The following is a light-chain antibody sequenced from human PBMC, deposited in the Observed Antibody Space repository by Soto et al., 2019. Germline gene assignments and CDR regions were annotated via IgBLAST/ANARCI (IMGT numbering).Light chain of an antibody. CDR2: KGT. J-gene: IGLJ1*01. V-gene: IGLV2-23*01. CDR1: SDDVGAYNS. Sequence: QSALAQRASVSGSPGQSITISCTGTSDDVGAYNSVSWYQQLPHKAPQVILYKGTQRPSGVSSRFSGSTSGNAASLTISGLQADDEADYFCCSSAPESTYVFGTGTKVTVL. CDR3: CSSAPESTYV.